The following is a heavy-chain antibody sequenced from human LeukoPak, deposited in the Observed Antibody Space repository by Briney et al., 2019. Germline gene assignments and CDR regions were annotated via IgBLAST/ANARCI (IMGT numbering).Heavy chain of an antibody. CDR1: GFTLSNVW. CDR3: TTGGYCTNGVCPRFDP. D-gene: IGHD2-8*01. Sequence: GGSLRLSCAASGFTLSNVWMSWVRQAPGKGLEWVGRIKSKTDGGTTDYAAPVKGRFTISRDDSKNTLYLQMNSLKTEDTAVYYCTTGGYCTNGVCPRFDPWGQGTLVTVSS. J-gene: IGHJ5*02. V-gene: IGHV3-15*01. CDR2: IKSKTDGGTT.